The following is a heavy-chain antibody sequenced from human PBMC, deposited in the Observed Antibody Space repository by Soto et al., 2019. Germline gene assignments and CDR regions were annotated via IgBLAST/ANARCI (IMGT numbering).Heavy chain of an antibody. V-gene: IGHV4-30-4*01. Sequence: PSETLSLTCTVSGGSISSGDYYWSWIRQPPGKGLERIGYIYYSGSTYYNPSLKSRVTISVDTSKNQFYLKLSSVTAADTAVYYCARGQYDSSGYYYVLSHHFDYWGQGTLVTVSS. J-gene: IGHJ4*02. CDR3: ARGQYDSSGYYYVLSHHFDY. CDR1: GGSISSGDYY. CDR2: IYYSGST. D-gene: IGHD3-22*01.